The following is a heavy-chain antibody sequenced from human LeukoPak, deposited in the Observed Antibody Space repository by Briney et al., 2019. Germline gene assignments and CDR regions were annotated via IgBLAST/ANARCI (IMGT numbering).Heavy chain of an antibody. CDR3: ARDDLGTSYFYYGMDV. D-gene: IGHD3/OR15-3a*01. V-gene: IGHV3-53*01. J-gene: IGHJ6*02. CDR1: GFTVSNNY. CDR2: IYSGGKT. Sequence: PGGSLRLSCAASGFTVSNNYMSWLRQAPGKGLEWVSLIYSGGKTYYADSVKGRFIISRDNSKNTLYLQMNSLRAEDTAVYYCARDDLGTSYFYYGMDVWGQGTTVTVSS.